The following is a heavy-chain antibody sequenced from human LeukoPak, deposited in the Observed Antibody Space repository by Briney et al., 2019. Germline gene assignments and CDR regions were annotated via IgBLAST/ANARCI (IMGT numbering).Heavy chain of an antibody. J-gene: IGHJ4*02. V-gene: IGHV3-66*01. Sequence: PGGSLRLSCAASGFTVSSNYMSWVRQAPGKGPEWVSVIYSGGSTYYADSVKGRFTISRDNSKNTLYLQMNSLRAEDTAVYYCAREARIQSIFDYWGQGTLVTVSS. CDR2: IYSGGST. CDR3: AREARIQSIFDY. D-gene: IGHD6-6*01. CDR1: GFTVSSNY.